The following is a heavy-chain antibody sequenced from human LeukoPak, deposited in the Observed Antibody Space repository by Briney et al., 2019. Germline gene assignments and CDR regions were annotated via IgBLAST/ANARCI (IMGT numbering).Heavy chain of an antibody. D-gene: IGHD3-3*01. CDR3: ARAGGFFSPFGY. CDR1: GGSISSGGYY. J-gene: IGHJ4*02. CDR2: IYYSGST. V-gene: IGHV4-31*03. Sequence: LQTLSLTCTVSGGSISSGGYYWSWIRQHPGKGLEWIGYIYYSGSTYYNPSLKSRVTISVDTSKNQFSLKLSSVTAADTAVYYCARAGGFFSPFGYWGQGTLATVSS.